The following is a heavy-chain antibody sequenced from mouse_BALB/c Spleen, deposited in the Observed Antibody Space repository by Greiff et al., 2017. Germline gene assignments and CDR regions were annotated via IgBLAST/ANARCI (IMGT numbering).Heavy chain of an antibody. J-gene: IGHJ4*01. CDR3: ALYGNLYAMDY. V-gene: IGHV1-87*01. Sequence: QVQLKQSGAELARPGASVKLSCKASGYTFTSYWMQWVKQRPGQGLEWIGAIYPGDGDTRYTQKFKGKATLTADKSSSTAYMQLSSLASEDSAVYYCALYGNLYAMDYWGQGTSVTVSS. D-gene: IGHD2-1*01. CDR2: IYPGDGDT. CDR1: GYTFTSYW.